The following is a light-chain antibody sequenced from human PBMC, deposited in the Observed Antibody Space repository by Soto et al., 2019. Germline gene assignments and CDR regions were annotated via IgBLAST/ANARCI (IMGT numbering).Light chain of an antibody. CDR3: SSYTSSSKI. CDR2: EVS. CDR1: SSDVGGYNY. J-gene: IGLJ1*01. Sequence: QSVLTQPASVSGSPGQSITISCTGTSSDVGGYNYVSWYQQHPGKAPKLMIYEVSNRPSGVSNRFSGSKSGNTASLTIPGLQAEDEADYYCSSYTSSSKIFGTGTKLTVL. V-gene: IGLV2-14*01.